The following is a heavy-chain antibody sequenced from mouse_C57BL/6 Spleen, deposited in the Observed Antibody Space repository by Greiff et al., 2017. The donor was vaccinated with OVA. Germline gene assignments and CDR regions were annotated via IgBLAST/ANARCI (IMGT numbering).Heavy chain of an antibody. Sequence: EVKLQESGGGLVKPGGSLKLSCAASGFTFSSYAMSWVRQTPEKRLEWVATISDGGSYTYYPDNVQGRFTISRDNAKNNLYLQMSHLKSEDTAMYYCARNHYYGSSPYYYAMHYWGQGTSVTVSS. J-gene: IGHJ4*01. D-gene: IGHD1-1*01. V-gene: IGHV5-4*03. CDR2: ISDGGSYT. CDR3: ARNHYYGSSPYYYAMHY. CDR1: GFTFSSYA.